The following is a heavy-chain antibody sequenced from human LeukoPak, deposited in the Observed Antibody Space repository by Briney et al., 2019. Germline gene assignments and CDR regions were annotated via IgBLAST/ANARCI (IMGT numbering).Heavy chain of an antibody. CDR1: GGSISSYY. CDR2: IYTSGST. Sequence: TSETLSLTCTVSGGSISSYYWSWIRQPAGKGLGWIGRIYTSGSTNYNPSLKSRVTMSVDTSKNQFSLKLSSVTAADTAVYYCARGYYYDSSGRDSFDIWGQGTMVTVSS. V-gene: IGHV4-4*07. CDR3: ARGYYYDSSGRDSFDI. D-gene: IGHD3-22*01. J-gene: IGHJ3*02.